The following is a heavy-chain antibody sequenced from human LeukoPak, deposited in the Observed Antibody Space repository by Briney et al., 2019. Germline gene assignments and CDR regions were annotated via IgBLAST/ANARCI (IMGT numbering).Heavy chain of an antibody. V-gene: IGHV3-23*01. CDR2: TSTSGGNT. Sequence: GGSLRLSCAGSGFTFSSYAMTWVRQAPGKGLEWVSVTSTSGGNTYYADSVKGRFTISRDNSKNTLYLQMNSLRAEDTAVYYCAKDHSGSVFPRDFDYWGQGTLVTVSS. CDR3: AKDHSGSVFPRDFDY. CDR1: GFTFSSYA. J-gene: IGHJ4*02. D-gene: IGHD1-26*01.